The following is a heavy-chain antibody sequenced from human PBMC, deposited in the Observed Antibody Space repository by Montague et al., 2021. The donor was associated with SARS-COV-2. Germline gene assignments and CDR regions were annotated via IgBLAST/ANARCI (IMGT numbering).Heavy chain of an antibody. D-gene: IGHD7-27*01. Sequence: PALVKPTQTLTLTCTFSGFSLISDGVGVGWIRQPPGKALEWLALIFWNDDKRYNSSLKNRLTVTKDTSKNQVVLTMTNMDPLDTGTYYRAHSLLFSSLGEFDSWGQGTLVTVAS. CDR1: GFSLISDGVG. CDR2: IFWNDDK. CDR3: AHSLLFSSLGEFDS. V-gene: IGHV2-5*01. J-gene: IGHJ4*02.